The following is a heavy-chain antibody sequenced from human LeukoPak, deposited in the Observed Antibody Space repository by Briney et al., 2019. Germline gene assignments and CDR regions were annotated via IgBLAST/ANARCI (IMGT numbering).Heavy chain of an antibody. D-gene: IGHD6-19*01. Sequence: SETLSLTCAVHGGSFSGYYWSWIRQAPGKGLEWIGEINHRGSINYNPSLKSRVTISVDTSKNQFSLKLSSVTAADTAVYYCARTTYSSGWSYYYYYMDVWGKGTTVTISS. CDR1: GGSFSGYY. V-gene: IGHV4-34*01. CDR2: INHRGSI. J-gene: IGHJ6*03. CDR3: ARTTYSSGWSYYYYYMDV.